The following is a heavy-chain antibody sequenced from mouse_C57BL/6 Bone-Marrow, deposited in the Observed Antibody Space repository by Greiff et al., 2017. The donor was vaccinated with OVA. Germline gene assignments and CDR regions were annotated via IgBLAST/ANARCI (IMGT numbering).Heavy chain of an antibody. CDR3: ARNRLHNYVIDY. CDR1: GFSLTSYG. D-gene: IGHD1-2*01. CDR2: ICSGGST. Sequence: VQLKESGPGLVQPSQSLSITCTVSGFSLTSYGVHWIRQSPGKGLEWLGLICSGGSTDYNAAFISKLSISKDNSKSQVFFKMNSLLAYDTAIYYCARNRLHNYVIDYWGQGTTLTVSS. V-gene: IGHV2-2*01. J-gene: IGHJ2*01.